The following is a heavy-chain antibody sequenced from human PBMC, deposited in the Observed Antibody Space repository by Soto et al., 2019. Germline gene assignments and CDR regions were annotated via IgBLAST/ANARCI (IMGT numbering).Heavy chain of an antibody. Sequence: ASVEVSCKGSGYTLTSHYINWVRQATGQGLEWMGWLNPNTGDTGYAQKFQGRLSMTRNTSISTAYMELSSLRSEDTAVYYCARGGYDASDLWGQGTLVTVSS. CDR1: GYTLTSHY. V-gene: IGHV1-8*01. D-gene: IGHD5-12*01. J-gene: IGHJ3*01. CDR2: LNPNTGDT. CDR3: ARGGYDASDL.